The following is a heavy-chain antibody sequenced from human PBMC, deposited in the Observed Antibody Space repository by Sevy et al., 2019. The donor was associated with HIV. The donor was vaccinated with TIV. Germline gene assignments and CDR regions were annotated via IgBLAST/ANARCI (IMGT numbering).Heavy chain of an antibody. Sequence: GGSLRLSCAASGFTVSSNYMSWVRQAPGKGLEWVSVIYSGGSTYYADSVKGRFTISRDNSKNTLCLQMNSLRAEDTAVYYCARVVTVTRGFDIWGQGTMVTVSS. CDR1: GFTVSSNY. CDR2: IYSGGST. V-gene: IGHV3-53*01. CDR3: ARVVTVTRGFDI. D-gene: IGHD4-17*01. J-gene: IGHJ3*02.